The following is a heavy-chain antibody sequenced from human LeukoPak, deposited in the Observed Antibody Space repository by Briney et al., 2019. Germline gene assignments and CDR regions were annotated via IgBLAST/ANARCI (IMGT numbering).Heavy chain of an antibody. D-gene: IGHD3-3*01. CDR1: GGTFSSYA. CDR2: IIPIFGTA. CDR3: ARDFWSGPDAFDI. V-gene: IGHV1-69*06. Sequence: SVKVSCKASGGTFSSYAISWVRQAPGQGLEWMGGIIPIFGTANYAQKFQGRVTITADKSTSTAYMELSSLRSEDTAVYYCARDFWSGPDAFDIWGQGTMVTVSS. J-gene: IGHJ3*02.